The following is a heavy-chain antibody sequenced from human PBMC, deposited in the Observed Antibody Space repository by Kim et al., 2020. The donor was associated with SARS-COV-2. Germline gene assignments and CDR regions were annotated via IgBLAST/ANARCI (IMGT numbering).Heavy chain of an antibody. CDR2: IMPIIGTT. CDR3: ATPTGNMDV. V-gene: IGHV1-69*05. J-gene: IGHJ6*02. CDR1: GDAFSNYA. Sequence: SVKVSCKASGDAFSNYAISWVRQAPGQGLEWMGGIMPIIGTTRYAQKFQDRVTITTDGSTNTASMELSRLRSEDTAVYFCATPTGNMDVGGQG.